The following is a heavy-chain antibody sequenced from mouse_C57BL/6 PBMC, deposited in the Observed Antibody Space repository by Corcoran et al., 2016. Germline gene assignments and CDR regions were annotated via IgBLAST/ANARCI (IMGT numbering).Heavy chain of an antibody. J-gene: IGHJ4*01. V-gene: IGHV1-22*01. CDR2: INPNNGGT. CDR3: ARWVITTVVATNYYAMDY. CDR1: GYTFTDYY. Sequence: IQLQQSGPELVKPGASVKISCKASGYTFTDYYINWVKQRPGQGLEWIGYINPNNGGTSYNQKFKGKATLTVNKSSSTAYMELRSLTSEDSAVYYCARWVITTVVATNYYAMDYWGQGTSVTVSS. D-gene: IGHD1-1*01.